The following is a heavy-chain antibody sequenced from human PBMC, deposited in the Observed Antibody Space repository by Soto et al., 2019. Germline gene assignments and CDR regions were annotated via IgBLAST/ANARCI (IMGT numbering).Heavy chain of an antibody. CDR2: ISSSSSTI. CDR1: GFTFSSYS. Sequence: GGSLRLSCAASGFTFSSYSMNWVRQAPGKGLEWVSYISSSSSTIYYADSVKGRFTISRDNAKNSLYLQMNSLRDEDTAVYYCARDQEAITMVRGVIITPRGYGMDVWGQGTTVTVSS. D-gene: IGHD3-10*01. V-gene: IGHV3-48*02. J-gene: IGHJ6*02. CDR3: ARDQEAITMVRGVIITPRGYGMDV.